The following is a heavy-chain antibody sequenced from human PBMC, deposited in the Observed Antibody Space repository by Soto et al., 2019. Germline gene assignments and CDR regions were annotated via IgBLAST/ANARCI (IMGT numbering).Heavy chain of an antibody. CDR3: TRSDYYGSGSYIYYSGMDV. CDR2: ISNDGSST. D-gene: IGHD3-10*01. Sequence: EVQLVESGGGLVQPGGSLRLSCAASGFTFSSYWMHWVRQAPGKALVWVSRISNDGSSTSYADSVKGRFTISRDNAKNTLYLQMNSLRAEDTAVYYCTRSDYYGSGSYIYYSGMDVWGQGTTVTVSS. CDR1: GFTFSSYW. J-gene: IGHJ6*02. V-gene: IGHV3-74*01.